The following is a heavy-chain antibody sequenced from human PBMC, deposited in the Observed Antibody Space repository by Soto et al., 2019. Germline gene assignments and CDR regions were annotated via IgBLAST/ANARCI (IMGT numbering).Heavy chain of an antibody. V-gene: IGHV3-30-3*01. Sequence: GGSLRLSCAASGFTFSSYAMHWFRQAPGKGLEWVAVISYDGSNKYYADSVKGRFTISRDNSKNTLYLQMNSLRAEDTAVYYCARDSHRYSYGYAFDDWGQGTLVTVPS. CDR3: ARDSHRYSYGYAFDD. J-gene: IGHJ4*02. CDR2: ISYDGSNK. CDR1: GFTFSSYA. D-gene: IGHD5-18*01.